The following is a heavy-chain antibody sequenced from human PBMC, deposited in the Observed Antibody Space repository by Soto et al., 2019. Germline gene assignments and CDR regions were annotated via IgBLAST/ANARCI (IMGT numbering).Heavy chain of an antibody. D-gene: IGHD6-13*01. CDR1: GYTFTTND. CDR3: ARGGPAAGFDL. J-gene: IGHJ4*02. CDR2: MKPKTGDS. V-gene: IGHV1-8*01. Sequence: ASVKVSCKASGYTFTTNDIDWVRQASGQGLEWLGWMKPKTGDSGSAQDFQGRITMTRDTATSTAYVELSNLRSEDTAVYYCARGGPAAGFDLWGQGTLVTVSS.